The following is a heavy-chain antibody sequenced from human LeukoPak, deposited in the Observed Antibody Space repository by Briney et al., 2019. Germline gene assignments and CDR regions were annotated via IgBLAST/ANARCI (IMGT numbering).Heavy chain of an antibody. Sequence: GGSLRLSCPGSGFTFSSAWMTWVRQIPGKGLEWVGHIKSRTDGGTTYYAAPVKGRFTISRDDTKNTVYLQMNSLKTEDSALYFCATEFYSNGYNFWGQGTLVIVSS. CDR3: ATEFYSNGYNF. CDR2: IKSRTDGGTT. D-gene: IGHD5-24*01. V-gene: IGHV3-15*01. CDR1: GFTFSSAW. J-gene: IGHJ4*02.